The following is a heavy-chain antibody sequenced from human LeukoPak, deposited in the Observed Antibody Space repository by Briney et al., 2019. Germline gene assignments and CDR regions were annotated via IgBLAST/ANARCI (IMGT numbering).Heavy chain of an antibody. CDR1: RFTFSSYA. Sequence: RGSLRLSCAASRFTFSSYAMTWVRQAPGKGLEWVSYMSSGSRYIYDADSVRGRITISRDNAKNSLYLLMNSLRAEDTDVYYCTRDRPTGASRVFVVQWGQGTLVTVSS. J-gene: IGHJ4*02. D-gene: IGHD3-3*01. CDR2: MSSGSRYI. CDR3: TRDRPTGASRVFVVQ. V-gene: IGHV3-21*01.